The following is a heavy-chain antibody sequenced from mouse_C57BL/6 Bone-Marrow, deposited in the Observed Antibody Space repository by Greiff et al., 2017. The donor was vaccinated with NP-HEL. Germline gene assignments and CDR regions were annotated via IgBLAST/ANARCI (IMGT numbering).Heavy chain of an antibody. D-gene: IGHD3-3*01. J-gene: IGHJ3*01. Sequence: VKLQESGAELVKPGASVTISCNASGYAFSSYWMNWVQQRPGKGLEWIGQIYPGDGDINYNGKFKGKATLTADKSSSTAYMQLSSLTSEDSAVYFCARGTRRWGQGTLVTVSA. CDR2: IYPGDGDI. CDR3: ARGTRR. V-gene: IGHV1-80*01. CDR1: GYAFSSYW.